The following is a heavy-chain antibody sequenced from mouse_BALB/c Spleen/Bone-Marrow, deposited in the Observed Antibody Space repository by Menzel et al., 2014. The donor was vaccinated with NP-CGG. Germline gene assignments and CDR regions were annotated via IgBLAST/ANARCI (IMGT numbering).Heavy chain of an antibody. Sequence: QVQLQQSGAELVKPGASVKLSCKASGYTFTSYWMHWVKQRPGQGLEWIGEINPSNGRTNYNEKFKSKATLTVDKSSSTAYMQLSSLTSEDSAVHFCAGSELTGTTYWDQGTLVTVSP. V-gene: IGHV1S81*02. CDR2: INPSNGRT. D-gene: IGHD4-1*01. CDR1: GYTFTSYW. J-gene: IGHJ3*01. CDR3: AGSELTGTTY.